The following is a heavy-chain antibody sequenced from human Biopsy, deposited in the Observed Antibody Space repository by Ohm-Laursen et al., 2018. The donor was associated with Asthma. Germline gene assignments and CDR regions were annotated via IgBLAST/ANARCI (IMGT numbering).Heavy chain of an antibody. V-gene: IGHV3-30*03. J-gene: IGHJ3*02. CDR2: VSSDGHNK. D-gene: IGHD3-22*01. Sequence: SLRLSCAASGFVFSQCGMHWVRQGPGKGLEWVALVSSDGHNKYYEDSVKGRFTISRDNSRNRLYLQINRLTVEDSAVYFCARQSGKDYGDSSGVDIWGQGTKVAVSS. CDR3: ARQSGKDYGDSSGVDI. CDR1: GFVFSQCG.